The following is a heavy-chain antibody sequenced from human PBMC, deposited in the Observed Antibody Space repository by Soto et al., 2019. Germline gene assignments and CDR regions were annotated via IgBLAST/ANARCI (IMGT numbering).Heavy chain of an antibody. J-gene: IGHJ6*02. CDR2: ISYEGSNT. CDR3: ARVTPGNNLYYFSGLDF. D-gene: IGHD1-1*01. CDR1: GFSFDTYG. V-gene: IGHV3-30-3*01. Sequence: GGSLRLSCVASGFSFDTYGIHWVRQSPGKGLQWVALISYEGSNTYYADSVRGRFTISRDNSKNTLYLQMNTLRPEDTGVYYCARVTPGNNLYYFSGLDFWGQGTSVTVSS.